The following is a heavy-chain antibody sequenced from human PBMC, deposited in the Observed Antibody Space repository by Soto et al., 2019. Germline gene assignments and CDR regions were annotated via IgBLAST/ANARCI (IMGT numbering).Heavy chain of an antibody. J-gene: IGHJ4*02. CDR2: IYWDDDK. CDR1: GFSLNTYGVG. CDR3: ARALGSWGACYFDY. Sequence: QITLKESGPTLVKPTQTLTLTCTVSGFSLNTYGVGVGWIRQPPGKALEWLALIYWDDDKRYSPSLKSRLTITKAPSKNQVVLTMTHIDPVDAVTYSCARALGSWGACYFDYWGQGTLVTVSS. D-gene: IGHD3-16*01. V-gene: IGHV2-5*02.